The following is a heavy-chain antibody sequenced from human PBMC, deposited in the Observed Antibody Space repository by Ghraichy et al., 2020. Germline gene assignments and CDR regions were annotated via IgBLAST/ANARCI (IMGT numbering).Heavy chain of an antibody. CDR1: GFTFSNAW. D-gene: IGHD3-10*01. V-gene: IGHV3-15*01. J-gene: IGHJ4*02. Sequence: GGSLRLSCAASGFTFSNAWMSWVRQAPGKGLEWVGRIKSKTDGGTTDYAAPVKGRFTISRDDSKNTLYLQMNSLKTEDTAVYYCTTGPITMVRGVSVYWGQGTLVTVSS. CDR2: IKSKTDGGTT. CDR3: TTGPITMVRGVSVY.